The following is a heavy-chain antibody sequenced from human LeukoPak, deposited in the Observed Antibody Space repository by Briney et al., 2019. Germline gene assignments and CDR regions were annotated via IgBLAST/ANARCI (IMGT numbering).Heavy chain of an antibody. CDR2: IYYSGST. V-gene: IGHV4-59*01. J-gene: IGHJ4*02. CDR3: ARSITIFGVVDY. D-gene: IGHD3-3*01. CDR1: GGSISSYY. Sequence: PSETLSLTCTDSGGSISSYYWSWIRQPPGKGLEWIGYIYYSGSTYYNPSLKSRVTISVDTSKNQFSLKLSSVTAADTAVYYCARSITIFGVVDYWGQGTLVTVSS.